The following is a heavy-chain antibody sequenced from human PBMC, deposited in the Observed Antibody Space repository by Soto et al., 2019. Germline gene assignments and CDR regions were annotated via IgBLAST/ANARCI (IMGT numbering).Heavy chain of an antibody. D-gene: IGHD3-10*01. J-gene: IGHJ4*02. V-gene: IGHV3-21*01. Sequence: GGSLRLSCVASGFTFKNYNMNWVRQAPGKGLEWVSSIGGTDTFTYYADSVKGRFSISRDNAKSSLFLQMNSLRAEDTAVYFCVRDGSLLGLTRRGQETLVTVSS. CDR1: GFTFKNYN. CDR2: IGGTDTFT. CDR3: VRDGSLLGLTR.